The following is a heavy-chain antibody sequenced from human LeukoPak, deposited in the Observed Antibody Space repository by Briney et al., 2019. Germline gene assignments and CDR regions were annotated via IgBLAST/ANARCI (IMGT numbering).Heavy chain of an antibody. CDR3: ARDNIVVVPAATDYDAFDI. Sequence: GGSLRLSCAASGFTFSSYSMNSVRQAPGKGLEWVSYISSSSSTIYYADSVKGRFTISRDNAKNSLYLQMNSLRAEDTAVYYCARDNIVVVPAATDYDAFDIWGQGTMVTVSS. CDR2: ISSSSSTI. CDR1: GFTFSSYS. D-gene: IGHD2-2*01. J-gene: IGHJ3*02. V-gene: IGHV3-48*01.